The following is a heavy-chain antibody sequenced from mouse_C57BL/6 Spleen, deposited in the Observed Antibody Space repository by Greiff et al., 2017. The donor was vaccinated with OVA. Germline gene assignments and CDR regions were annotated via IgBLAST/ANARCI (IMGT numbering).Heavy chain of an antibody. D-gene: IGHD2-2*01. CDR2: INPNNGGT. V-gene: IGHV1-18*01. CDR1: GYTFTDYN. J-gene: IGHJ3*01. Sequence: VQLQQSGPELVKPGASVKIPCKASGYTFTDYNMDWVKQSHGKSLEWIGDINPNNGGTIYNQKFKGKATLTVDKSSSTAYMELRSLTSEDTAVYYCARRGYGYDVSWFAYWGQGTLVTVSA. CDR3: ARRGYGYDVSWFAY.